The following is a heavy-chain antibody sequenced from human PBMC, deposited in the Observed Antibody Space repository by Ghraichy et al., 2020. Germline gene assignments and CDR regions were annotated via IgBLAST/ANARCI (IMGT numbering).Heavy chain of an antibody. V-gene: IGHV4-59*01. CDR1: GGSISSYY. CDR3: ARAEIVGANNWFGP. Sequence: SETLSLTCTVSGGSISSYYWSWIRQPPGKGLEWIGYIYYSGSTNYNPSLKSRVTISVDTSKNQFSLKLSSVTAADTAVYYCARAEIVGANNWFGPWGQGTLVTVSS. J-gene: IGHJ5*02. CDR2: IYYSGST. D-gene: IGHD1-26*01.